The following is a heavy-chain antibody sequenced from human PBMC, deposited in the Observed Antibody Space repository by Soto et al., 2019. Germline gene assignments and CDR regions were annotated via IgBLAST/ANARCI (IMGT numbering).Heavy chain of an antibody. CDR3: ATQAPTHIVVVPAANDAFDI. D-gene: IGHD2-2*01. V-gene: IGHV5-51*01. CDR2: IYPGDSDT. CDR1: GYSFTSYW. J-gene: IGHJ3*02. Sequence: GESLKISCKGSGYSFTSYWIGWVRQMPGKGLEWMGIIYPGDSDTRYSPSFQGQVTISADKSISTAYLQWSSLKASDTAMYYCATQAPTHIVVVPAANDAFDIWGQGTMVTVSS.